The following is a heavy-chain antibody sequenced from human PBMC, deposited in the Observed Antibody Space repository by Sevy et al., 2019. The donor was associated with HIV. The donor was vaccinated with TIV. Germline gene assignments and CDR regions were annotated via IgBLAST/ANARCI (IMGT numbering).Heavy chain of an antibody. J-gene: IGHJ6*02. CDR2: ISYDGSNK. CDR1: GFTFSSYG. CDR3: AKDYHYYGSGSYLNYYYYYGMDV. V-gene: IGHV3-30*18. Sequence: GGCLRLSCAASGFTFSSYGMHWVRQAPGKGLEWVVVISYDGSNKYYADSVKGRFTISRDNSKNTLYLQMNSLRAEDTAVYYCAKDYHYYGSGSYLNYYYYYGMDVWGQGTTVTVSS. D-gene: IGHD3-10*01.